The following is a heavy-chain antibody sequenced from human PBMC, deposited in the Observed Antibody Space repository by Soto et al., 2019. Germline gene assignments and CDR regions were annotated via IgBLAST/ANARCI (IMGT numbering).Heavy chain of an antibody. V-gene: IGHV3-23*01. CDR1: GFTFSNYS. Sequence: GGSLRLSCAASGFTFSNYSMSWVRQAPGKGLEWVSGMNSGGRSYYADSVKGRFTISRDTSKNMLYLQMNSLRADDTAAFYCAKALQYSSSRDYFYYGMDVWGQGTTVTVSS. J-gene: IGHJ6*02. CDR2: MNSGGRS. CDR3: AKALQYSSSRDYFYYGMDV. D-gene: IGHD6-6*01.